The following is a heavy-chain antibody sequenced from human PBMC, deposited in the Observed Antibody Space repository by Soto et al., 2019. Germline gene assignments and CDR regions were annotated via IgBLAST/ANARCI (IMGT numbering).Heavy chain of an antibody. CDR2: ISSGSSTI. J-gene: IGHJ4*02. Sequence: GGSLRLSYAASGFTFSNHNLNWVRQAPGKGLEWVSYISSGSSTIYYADSVKGRFTISRDNAKNSLYLQMNSLRAEDTAVYYCARTYSSSWSPFEYWGQGTLVTVSS. CDR3: ARTYSSSWSPFEY. CDR1: GFTFSNHN. V-gene: IGHV3-48*01. D-gene: IGHD6-13*01.